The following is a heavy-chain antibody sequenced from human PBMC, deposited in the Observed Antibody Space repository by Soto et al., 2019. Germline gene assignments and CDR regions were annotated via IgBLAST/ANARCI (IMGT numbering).Heavy chain of an antibody. D-gene: IGHD6-13*01. Sequence: EVQLLESGGDLVQPGGSLRLSCAASGFTFSYYAMSWVRQAPGKGLEWVSAISDSGGSTYYADSVKGRFTISRDNSKNTLYLQMNSLGAEDTALCYCASSRRGYFELWGRGTLVTVSS. J-gene: IGHJ2*01. CDR3: ASSRRGYFEL. CDR1: GFTFSYYA. CDR2: ISDSGGST. V-gene: IGHV3-23*01.